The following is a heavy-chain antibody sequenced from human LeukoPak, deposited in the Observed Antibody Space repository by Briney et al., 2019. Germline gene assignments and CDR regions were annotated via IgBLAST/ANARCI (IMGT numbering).Heavy chain of an antibody. CDR2: INHSGST. V-gene: IGHV4-34*01. CDR3: ARGAYYGSGSYYNWFDP. CDR1: GGSFSGYY. J-gene: IGHJ5*02. Sequence: PSETLSLTCAVYGGSFSGYYWSWIRQPPGKGLEWIGEINHSGSTNYNPSLKSRVTISVDTSKDQFSLKLSSVTAADTAVHYCARGAYYGSGSYYNWFDPWGQGTLVTVSS. D-gene: IGHD3-10*01.